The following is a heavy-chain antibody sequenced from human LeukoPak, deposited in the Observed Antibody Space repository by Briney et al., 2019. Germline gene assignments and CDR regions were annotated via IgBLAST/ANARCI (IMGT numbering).Heavy chain of an antibody. D-gene: IGHD3-22*01. J-gene: IGHJ4*02. CDR1: GFTFSTYW. Sequence: GGSLRLSCVASGFTFSTYWMSWVRQAPGKGLEWVGRIKSKTNGGTTEYAAPVKGRFTILRDDSKSTLYLQMNSLKTEDTAVYYCMLGSGSYDSSDFDYWGQGTLVTVSS. V-gene: IGHV3-15*01. CDR2: IKSKTNGGTT. CDR3: MLGSGSYDSSDFDY.